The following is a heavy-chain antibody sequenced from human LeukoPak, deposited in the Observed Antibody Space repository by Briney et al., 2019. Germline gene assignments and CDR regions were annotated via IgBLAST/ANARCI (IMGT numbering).Heavy chain of an antibody. J-gene: IGHJ4*02. D-gene: IGHD3-22*01. Sequence: SETLSLTCTVSGGSISSSSYYWGWIRQPPGKGLERIGSIYYSGSTYYNPSLKSRVTISVDTSKNQFSLKLSSVTAADTAVYYCARVKEDYYDSSGYSFDYWGQGTLVTVSS. CDR2: IYYSGST. CDR3: ARVKEDYYDSSGYSFDY. V-gene: IGHV4-39*07. CDR1: GGSISSSSYY.